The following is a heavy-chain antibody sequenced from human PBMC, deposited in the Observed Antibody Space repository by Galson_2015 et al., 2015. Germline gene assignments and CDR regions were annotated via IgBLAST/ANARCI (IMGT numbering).Heavy chain of an antibody. J-gene: IGHJ3*02. Sequence: SLRLSCAASGFTFSSYSMNWVRQAPGKGLEWVSSISSSSSYIYYADSVKGRFTISRDNAKNSLYLQMNSLRAEDTAVYYCARVGSTGAFDIWGQGTMVTVSS. D-gene: IGHD2-2*01. CDR3: ARVGSTGAFDI. CDR1: GFTFSSYS. V-gene: IGHV3-21*01. CDR2: ISSSSSYI.